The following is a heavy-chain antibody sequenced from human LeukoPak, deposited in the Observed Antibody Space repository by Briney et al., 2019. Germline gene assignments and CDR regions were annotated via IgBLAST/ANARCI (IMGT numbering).Heavy chain of an antibody. J-gene: IGHJ5*02. CDR2: INHSGST. Sequence: PSETLSLTCAVYGGSFSGYYWSWIRQPPGKGLEWIGEINHSGSTNYNPSLKSRVTISVDTSKNQFSLKLSSVTAADTAVYYCARGQRRYCSSTSCYSPYNWFDPWGQGTLVTVSS. V-gene: IGHV4-34*01. CDR1: GGSFSGYY. D-gene: IGHD2-2*02. CDR3: ARGQRRYCSSTSCYSPYNWFDP.